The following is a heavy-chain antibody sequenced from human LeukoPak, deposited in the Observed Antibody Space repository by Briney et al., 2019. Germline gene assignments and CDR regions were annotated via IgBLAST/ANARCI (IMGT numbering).Heavy chain of an antibody. D-gene: IGHD3-22*01. CDR2: FGTRSTSI. V-gene: IGHV3-21*01. CDR3: AREVSEGFGF. CDR1: GFTFSGYS. J-gene: IGHJ4*02. Sequence: GGSLRLSCTASGFTFSGYSMNWIRQAPGKGLEWVSSFGTRSTSIYHAGSVKGRFAISRDNAKNSLYLQMNSLRAEDTALYYCAREVSEGFGFWGQGTLVTVSS.